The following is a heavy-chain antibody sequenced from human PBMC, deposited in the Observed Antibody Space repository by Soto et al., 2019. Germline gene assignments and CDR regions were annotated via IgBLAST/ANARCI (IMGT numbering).Heavy chain of an antibody. J-gene: IGHJ4*02. Sequence: QVQLVESGGGVVQPGRSLRLSCASSGFTFSSYGMHWVRQAPGKGLAWVAIISFDENQKYYADSVKARFTISRDNSRSTLYLQMNSLRAEDTALYYCAKDRRDGEYNSVYDFWGQGTLVTVSS. CDR1: GFTFSSYG. CDR2: ISFDENQK. D-gene: IGHD4-17*01. CDR3: AKDRRDGEYNSVYDF. V-gene: IGHV3-30*18.